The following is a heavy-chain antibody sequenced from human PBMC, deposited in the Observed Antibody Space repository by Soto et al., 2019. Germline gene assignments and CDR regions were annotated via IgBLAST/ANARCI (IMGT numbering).Heavy chain of an antibody. Sequence: ESGGGVVQPGRSLRLSCAASGFTFSSYAMHWVRQAPGKGLEWVAVISYDGSNKYYADSVKGRFTISRDNSKNTLYLQMNSLRAEDTAVYYCARDLGEQWLYDYYGMDVWGQGTTVTVSS. CDR2: ISYDGSNK. CDR3: ARDLGEQWLYDYYGMDV. D-gene: IGHD6-19*01. V-gene: IGHV3-30-3*01. CDR1: GFTFSSYA. J-gene: IGHJ6*02.